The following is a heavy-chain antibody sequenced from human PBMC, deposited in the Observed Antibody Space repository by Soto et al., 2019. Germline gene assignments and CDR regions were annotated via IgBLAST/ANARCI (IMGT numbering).Heavy chain of an antibody. Sequence: SETLSLTCTVSGGSISSSSYYWGWIRQPPGKGLEWIGSIYYSGSTYYNPSLKSRVTISVDTSKNQFSLKLSSVTAADTAVYYCARPFGFDYGDYVGWFDPWGQGTLVTVSS. D-gene: IGHD4-17*01. CDR2: IYYSGST. V-gene: IGHV4-39*01. J-gene: IGHJ5*02. CDR1: GGSISSSSYY. CDR3: ARPFGFDYGDYVGWFDP.